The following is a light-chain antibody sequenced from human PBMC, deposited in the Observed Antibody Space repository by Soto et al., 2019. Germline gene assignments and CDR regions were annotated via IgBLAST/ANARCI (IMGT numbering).Light chain of an antibody. CDR1: QSISSW. V-gene: IGKV1-5*03. CDR2: RAS. CDR3: QQYERASLT. Sequence: DIQMTQSPSTLSASVGDRVIITCRASQSISSWLAWYQQKLGKAPNLLIYRASTLKSGIPSRFSGSGSGTEFTLTIRSLQTDYFATYYCQQYERASLTFGQGTKVEIK. J-gene: IGKJ1*01.